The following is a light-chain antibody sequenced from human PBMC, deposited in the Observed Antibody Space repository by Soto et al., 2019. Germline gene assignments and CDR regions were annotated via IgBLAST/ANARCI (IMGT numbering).Light chain of an antibody. J-gene: IGLJ1*01. V-gene: IGLV1-40*01. CDR3: QSYDSSLTTFV. CDR1: SSNIGAEYD. Sequence: QSVLTQPPSVSWAPGQRVAISCTGSSSNIGAEYDVHWYQQLPGTAPKRLIYGDNNRPSGVPDRFSGSKSGTSASLAITGLQPEDEADYYCQSYDSSLTTFVFGTGTKVTVL. CDR2: GDN.